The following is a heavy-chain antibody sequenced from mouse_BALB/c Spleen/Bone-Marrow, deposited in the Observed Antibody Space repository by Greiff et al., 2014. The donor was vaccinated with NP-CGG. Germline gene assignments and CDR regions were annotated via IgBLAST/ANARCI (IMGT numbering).Heavy chain of an antibody. CDR1: GYVFSTSW. CDR2: IYPGDGDA. J-gene: IGHJ3*01. V-gene: IGHV1-82*01. Sequence: ESGPELVKPGASVKISCKASGYVFSTSWMNWVKQRPGQGLEWIGRIYPGDGDANYNGNFKGKATLTADKSSSTAYMQLNSLTSVDSAVYFCVRGAHPWGQGTLVTVSA. CDR3: VRGAHP.